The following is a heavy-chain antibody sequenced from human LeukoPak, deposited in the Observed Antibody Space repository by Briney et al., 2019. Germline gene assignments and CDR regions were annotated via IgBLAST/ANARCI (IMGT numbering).Heavy chain of an antibody. Sequence: GGSLRLSCAASGLTFSSYSMNWVRQAPGKGLEWVSSISSSSSYIYYADSVKGRFTISRDNAKNSLYLQMNSLRAEDTAVYYCARDWLPVYPEMTTVTTRYMDVWGKGTTVTVSS. CDR1: GLTFSSYS. CDR2: ISSSSSYI. D-gene: IGHD4-11*01. V-gene: IGHV3-21*01. J-gene: IGHJ6*03. CDR3: ARDWLPVYPEMTTVTTRYMDV.